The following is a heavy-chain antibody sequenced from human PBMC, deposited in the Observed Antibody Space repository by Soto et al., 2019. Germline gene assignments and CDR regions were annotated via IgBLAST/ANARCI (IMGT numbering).Heavy chain of an antibody. Sequence: EVQLLESGGGLVQPGGSLRLSCTASGFTFSRHAMTWVRQDQGKGLEWVSGLSDSGGSIYYADSVKGRFTISRDNSMNTLYLQMNTLRAEDTAIYYCAKVSSSWYAGFFDLWGQGTLVTVSS. J-gene: IGHJ4*02. CDR2: LSDSGGSI. CDR3: AKVSSSWYAGFFDL. D-gene: IGHD6-13*01. V-gene: IGHV3-23*01. CDR1: GFTFSRHA.